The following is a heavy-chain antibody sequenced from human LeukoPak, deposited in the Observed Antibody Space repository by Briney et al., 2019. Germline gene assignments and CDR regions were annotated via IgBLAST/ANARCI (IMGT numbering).Heavy chain of an antibody. J-gene: IGHJ6*02. CDR2: IYHSGST. CDR3: ASGRSVRAATGDSYYYYGMDV. V-gene: IGHV4-30-2*01. D-gene: IGHD6-13*01. CDR1: GGSISSGDYS. Sequence: PSETLSLTCAVSGGSISSGDYSWSWIRQPPGKGLEWIGYIYHSGSTYYNPSLKSRVTISVDRSKNQFSLKLSSVTAADTAVYYCASGRSVRAATGDSYYYYGMDVWGQGTTVTVSS.